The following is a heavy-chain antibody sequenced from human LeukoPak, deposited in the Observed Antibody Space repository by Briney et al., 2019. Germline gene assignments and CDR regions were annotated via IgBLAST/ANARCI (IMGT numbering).Heavy chain of an antibody. CDR2: IYHSGSA. CDR1: GYSISSGYY. Sequence: PSETLSLTCSVSGYSISSGYYWGWIRQPPGKGLEWIGSIYHSGSAYYNPSLKSRVTISVDTSKNQFSLKLSSVTAPDTAVYFCAGLSGSYHYWGQGTLVTVSS. V-gene: IGHV4-38-2*01. CDR3: AGLSGSYHY. D-gene: IGHD1-26*01. J-gene: IGHJ4*02.